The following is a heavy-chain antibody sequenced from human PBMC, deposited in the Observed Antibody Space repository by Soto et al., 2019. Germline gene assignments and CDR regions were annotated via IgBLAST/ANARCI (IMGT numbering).Heavy chain of an antibody. J-gene: IGHJ4*02. CDR2: INKNGGST. CDR1: GFTFSTYA. Sequence: EVQLLESGGGLVQPGGSLRLSCAASGFTFSTYAMSWVRQAPGKGLEWVSSINKNGGSTFYADSVKGRFTISRDNSKDTLFLQMNSLRAEDTALSYCAKRPSYDFVNWGQGTLVTVSS. D-gene: IGHD3-3*01. CDR3: AKRPSYDFVN. V-gene: IGHV3-23*01.